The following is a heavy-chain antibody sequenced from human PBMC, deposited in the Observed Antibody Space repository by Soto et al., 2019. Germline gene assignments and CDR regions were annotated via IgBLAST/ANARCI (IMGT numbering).Heavy chain of an antibody. J-gene: IGHJ6*04. CDR1: GFTFSSYG. V-gene: IGHV3-33*01. D-gene: IGHD2-2*01. CDR3: ARDHHLSCSSTSCPIYYYYYGTDV. Sequence: GGSLRLSCAASGFTFSSYGMHWVRQAPGKGLEWVAVIWYDGSNKYYADSVKGRFTISRDNSKNTLYLQMNSLRAEDTAVYYCARDHHLSCSSTSCPIYYYYYGTDVWGKGTTVTVSS. CDR2: IWYDGSNK.